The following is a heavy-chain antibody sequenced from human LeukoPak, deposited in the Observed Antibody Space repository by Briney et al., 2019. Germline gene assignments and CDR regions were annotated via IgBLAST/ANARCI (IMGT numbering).Heavy chain of an antibody. CDR1: GDSISNYY. J-gene: IGHJ4*02. Sequence: SETLSLTCNVSGDSISNYYWSWIRQSPGKGPEWIGYIYYSGSTNYNPSLKSRVTISVDRSKNQFSLRLSSVTAADTAVYYCARGGYSYGNGYWGQGTLVTVSS. CDR2: IYYSGST. V-gene: IGHV4-59*12. CDR3: ARGGYSYGNGY. D-gene: IGHD5-18*01.